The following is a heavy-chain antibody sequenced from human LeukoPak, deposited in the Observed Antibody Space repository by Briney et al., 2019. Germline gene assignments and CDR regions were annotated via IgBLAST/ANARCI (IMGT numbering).Heavy chain of an antibody. CDR3: ARDTVRGIVFYYFDY. CDR2: ISYDGSNK. J-gene: IGHJ4*02. D-gene: IGHD3-10*01. Sequence: QAGRSLRLSCAASGFTFSSYAMHWVRQAPGKGLEWVAVISYDGSNKYYADSVKGRFTISRDNSKNTLYLQMNSLRAEDTAVHYCARDTVRGIVFYYFDYWGQGTLVTVSS. V-gene: IGHV3-30*04. CDR1: GFTFSSYA.